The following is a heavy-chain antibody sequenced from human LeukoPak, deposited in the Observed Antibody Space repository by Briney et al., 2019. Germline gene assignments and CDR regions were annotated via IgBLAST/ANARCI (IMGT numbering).Heavy chain of an antibody. Sequence: GGSLRLSCAASGFTFSSFAMNWVRQAPGKGLQWVSSISSGSRNLHYIESVKGRFTISRDNAKNSVYLQMDSLTVEGTAIYYCAKAGVAGIGGFDHWGRGILVTVSS. J-gene: IGHJ4*02. CDR2: ISSGSRNL. CDR3: AKAGVAGIGGFDH. V-gene: IGHV3-21*06. CDR1: GFTFSSFA. D-gene: IGHD6-19*01.